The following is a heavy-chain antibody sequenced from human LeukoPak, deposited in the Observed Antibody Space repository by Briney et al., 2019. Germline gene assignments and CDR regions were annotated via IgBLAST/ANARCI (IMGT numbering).Heavy chain of an antibody. J-gene: IGHJ4*02. D-gene: IGHD3-9*01. Sequence: GGSLRLSCVVSGFTFSTYSMTWVRQAPGRGLEWVSSISSGSSFIFYADSVKGRFTISRDNAKNSLYLQMNSLRAEDTAVYYCARVSYDILTGYSYIDYWGQGTLVTVSS. CDR1: GFTFSTYS. V-gene: IGHV3-21*01. CDR2: ISSGSSFI. CDR3: ARVSYDILTGYSYIDY.